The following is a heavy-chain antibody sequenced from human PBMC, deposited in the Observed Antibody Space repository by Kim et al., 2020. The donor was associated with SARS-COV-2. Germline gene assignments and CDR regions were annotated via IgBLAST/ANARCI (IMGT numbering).Heavy chain of an antibody. CDR2: ISWNSGSI. J-gene: IGHJ3*02. D-gene: IGHD3-10*01. CDR3: AKGFFSGSYYFSAFDI. V-gene: IGHV3-9*01. CDR1: GFTFDDYA. Sequence: GGSLRLSCAASGFTFDDYAMHWVRQAPGKGLEWVSGISWNSGSIGYADSVKGRFTISRDNAKNSLYLQMNSLRAEDTALYYCAKGFFSGSYYFSAFDIWGQGTMVTVSS.